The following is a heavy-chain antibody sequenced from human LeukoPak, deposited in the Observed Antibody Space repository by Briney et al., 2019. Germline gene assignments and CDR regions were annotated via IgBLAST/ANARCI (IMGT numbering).Heavy chain of an antibody. CDR1: GGSFSGYY. CDR2: INHSGST. J-gene: IGHJ4*02. D-gene: IGHD5-24*01. V-gene: IGHV4-34*01. Sequence: SETLSLTCAVYGGSFSGYYWSWIRQPPGKGLEWIGEINHSGSTNYNPSLKSRVTISVDTSKNQSSLKLSSVTAADTAVYYCARGIRGDGYHYWGQGTLVTVSS. CDR3: ARGIRGDGYHY.